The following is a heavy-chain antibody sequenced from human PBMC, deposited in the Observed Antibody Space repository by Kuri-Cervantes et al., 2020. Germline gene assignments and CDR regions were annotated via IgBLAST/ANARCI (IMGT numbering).Heavy chain of an antibody. J-gene: IGHJ6*03. CDR2: INHSGST. V-gene: IGHV4-34*01. CDR1: GGSFSGYY. CDR3: ARLPRLAPRLGYYHMGV. Sequence: SETLSLTCAVYGGSFSGYYWSWIRQPPGKGLEWIGEINHSGSTNYNPSLKSRVTISVDTSKNQFSLKLSSVTAADTAVYYCARLPRLAPRLGYYHMGVWGKGTTVTVSS. D-gene: IGHD3-16*01.